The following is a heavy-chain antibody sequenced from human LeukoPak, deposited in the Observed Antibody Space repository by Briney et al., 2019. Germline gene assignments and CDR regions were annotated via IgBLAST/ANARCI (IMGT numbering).Heavy chain of an antibody. CDR1: GFTFSSYY. Sequence: GGSPRLSCAASGFTFSSYYMNWVRQAPGKGLEWVSSISSSSIYIYYADSVKGRFTISRDNAKNSLYLQMNSLRAEDTAVYYCARSLGADTAMATLDSWGQGTLVTVSS. D-gene: IGHD5-18*01. J-gene: IGHJ4*02. CDR3: ARSLGADTAMATLDS. V-gene: IGHV3-21*01. CDR2: ISSSSIYI.